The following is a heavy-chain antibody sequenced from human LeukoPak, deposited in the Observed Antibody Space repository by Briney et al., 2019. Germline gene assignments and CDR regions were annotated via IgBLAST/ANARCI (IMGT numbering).Heavy chain of an antibody. CDR1: GFTFSSYS. CDR3: ARDIVVVPAAMETEDWFDP. D-gene: IGHD2-2*01. J-gene: IGHJ5*02. CDR2: ISSSSSYI. Sequence: GGSLRLSCAASGFTFSSYSMNWVRQAPGKGLEWVSSISSSSSYIYYADSVKGRFTISRDNAKNSLYLQMNSLRAEDTAVYYCARDIVVVPAAMETEDWFDPWGQGTLVTVSS. V-gene: IGHV3-21*01.